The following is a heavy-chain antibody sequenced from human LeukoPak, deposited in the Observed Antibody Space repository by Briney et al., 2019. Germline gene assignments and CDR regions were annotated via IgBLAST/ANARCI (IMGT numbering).Heavy chain of an antibody. CDR1: GGSINSYY. Sequence: SETLSLTCTVSGGSINSYYWSWIRQPPGKGLEWIGYIYNSGSANYNPSLKSRVTISIDTSKNQFSLRLSSVTAADTAVYYCARESETTLGGYYYGMDVWGQGTTVTVSS. CDR2: IYNSGSA. J-gene: IGHJ6*02. CDR3: ARESETTLGGYYYGMDV. D-gene: IGHD3-16*01. V-gene: IGHV4-59*01.